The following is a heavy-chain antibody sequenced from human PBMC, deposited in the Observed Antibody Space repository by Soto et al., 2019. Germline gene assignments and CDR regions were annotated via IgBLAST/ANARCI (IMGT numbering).Heavy chain of an antibody. J-gene: IGHJ4*02. D-gene: IGHD2-2*01. V-gene: IGHV3-33*01. CDR3: ARDCSSTSCLDY. CDR2: IWYDGSNK. Sequence: GGSLRLSCGASGFTFSSYVMHWVRQAPGKGLEWVAVIWYDGSNKYYADSVKGRFTISRDNSKNTLYLQMNSLRAEDTAVYYCARDCSSTSCLDYWGQGTLVTVSS. CDR1: GFTFSSYV.